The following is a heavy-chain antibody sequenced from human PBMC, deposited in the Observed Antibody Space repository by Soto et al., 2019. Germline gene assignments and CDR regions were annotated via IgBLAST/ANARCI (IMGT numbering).Heavy chain of an antibody. D-gene: IGHD3-3*01. Sequence: PSETLSLTCAVYGGSFSGYYWSWIRQPPGKGLEWIGEINHSGSTNYNPSLKSRVTISVDTSKNQFSLKLSSVTAADTAVYYCARGAYDFWSGYYPPYYYYYMDVWGKGTTVTVSS. CDR3: ARGAYDFWSGYYPPYYYYYMDV. V-gene: IGHV4-34*01. J-gene: IGHJ6*03. CDR1: GGSFSGYY. CDR2: INHSGST.